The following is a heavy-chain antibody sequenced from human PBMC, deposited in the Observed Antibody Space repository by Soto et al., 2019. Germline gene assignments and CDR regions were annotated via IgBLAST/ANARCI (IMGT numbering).Heavy chain of an antibody. D-gene: IGHD5-12*01. CDR2: ISYDGSNK. Sequence: PGGSLRLSCAASGFTFSSYAMHWVRQAPGKGLEWVAVISYDGSNKYYADSVKGRFTISRDNSKNTLYLQMNSLRAEDTAVYYGARGTKRWLQYNCFDYWGQGXLVTVHS. V-gene: IGHV3-30-3*01. J-gene: IGHJ4*02. CDR1: GFTFSSYA. CDR3: ARGTKRWLQYNCFDY.